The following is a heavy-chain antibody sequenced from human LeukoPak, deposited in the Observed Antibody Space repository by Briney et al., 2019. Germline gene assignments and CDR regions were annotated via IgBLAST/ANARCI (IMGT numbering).Heavy chain of an antibody. CDR3: AKPRDIVVVVAATGWFDP. CDR2: ISGSGGST. D-gene: IGHD2-15*01. Sequence: GGSLRLSCAASGFTFSSYAMSWVRQAPGKGLEWVSAISGSGGSTYYADSVKGRFTISRDNSKNTLYLQMYSLRAEDTAVYYCAKPRDIVVVVAATGWFDPWGQGTLVTVSS. J-gene: IGHJ5*02. CDR1: GFTFSSYA. V-gene: IGHV3-23*01.